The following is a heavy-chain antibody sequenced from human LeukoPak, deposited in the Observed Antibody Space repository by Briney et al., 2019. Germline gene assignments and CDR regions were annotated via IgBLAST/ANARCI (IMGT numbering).Heavy chain of an antibody. D-gene: IGHD6-13*01. V-gene: IGHV3-23*01. J-gene: IGHJ4*02. Sequence: GGSLRLSCAASGFTFSTYAMSWVRQAPGKGLEWVSAISGSGGSTYYADSVKGRFTISRDNSKNTLYLQMNSLRAEDTAVYYCAKTPGKDIAAAATYYFDYWGQGTLVTVSS. CDR2: ISGSGGST. CDR3: AKTPGKDIAAAATYYFDY. CDR1: GFTFSTYA.